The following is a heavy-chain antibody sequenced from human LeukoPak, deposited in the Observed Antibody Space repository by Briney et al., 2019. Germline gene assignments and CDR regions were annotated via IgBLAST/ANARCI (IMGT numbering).Heavy chain of an antibody. V-gene: IGHV3-23*01. CDR3: AKGLLAYRSGGSCYLFDY. D-gene: IGHD2-15*01. J-gene: IGHJ4*02. CDR1: GFTFSSYA. CDR2: ISGSGGST. Sequence: PGGSLRLSCAASGFTFSSYAMSWVRQAPGKGLEWVSAISGSGGSTYYADSVKGRFTISRDNSKNTLYLQMNSLRAEDTAVYYCAKGLLAYRSGGSCYLFDYWGQGTLVTVSS.